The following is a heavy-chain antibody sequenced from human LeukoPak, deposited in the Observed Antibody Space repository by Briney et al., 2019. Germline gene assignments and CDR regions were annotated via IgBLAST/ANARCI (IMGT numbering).Heavy chain of an antibody. CDR3: AANNGSGSYNNY. D-gene: IGHD3-10*01. Sequence: SGTLSLTCAASGGSISSTNWWSWVRQPPGKGLEWIGEIYHSGSTNYNPSLKSRVTISVDKSKNQFSLKLTSVTAADTAVYYCAANNGSGSYNNYWGQGTLVTVSS. CDR2: IYHSGST. J-gene: IGHJ4*02. CDR1: GGSISSTNW. V-gene: IGHV4-4*02.